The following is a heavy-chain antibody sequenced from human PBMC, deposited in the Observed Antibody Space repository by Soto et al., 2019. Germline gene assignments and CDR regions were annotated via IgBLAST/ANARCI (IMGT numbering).Heavy chain of an antibody. V-gene: IGHV3-23*01. CDR2: IGGSGST. J-gene: IGHJ3*02. CDR3: AKGILVKPPATRAFDI. D-gene: IGHD2-2*01. CDR1: EFTFSSYA. Sequence: EVQLLESGGGLVQPGGSLRLSCAASEFTFSSYAMSWVRQAPGKGLEWVSTIGGSGSTYYADSVKGRFTISRDNSNNALYLQMNSLRAGDTAVYYCAKGILVKPPATRAFDIWGQGTMVIVSS.